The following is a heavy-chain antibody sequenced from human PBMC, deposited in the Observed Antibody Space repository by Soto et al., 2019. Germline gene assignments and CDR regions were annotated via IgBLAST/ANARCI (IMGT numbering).Heavy chain of an antibody. CDR1: GFTFSSYA. CDR3: AKRMSSSWSSLYGMDV. Sequence: GGSLRLSCAASGFTFSSYAMSWVRQAPGKGLEWVSAISGSGGSTYYADSVKGRFTISRDNSKNTLYLQMNSLRAEDTAVYYCAKRMSSSWSSLYGMDVWGQGTTVTVSS. D-gene: IGHD6-13*01. V-gene: IGHV3-23*01. J-gene: IGHJ6*02. CDR2: ISGSGGST.